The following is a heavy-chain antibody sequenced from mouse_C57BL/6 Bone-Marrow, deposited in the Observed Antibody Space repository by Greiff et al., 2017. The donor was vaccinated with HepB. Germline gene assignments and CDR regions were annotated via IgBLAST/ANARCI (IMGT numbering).Heavy chain of an antibody. CDR3: AGREVDSNYGLWFAY. V-gene: IGHV1-81*01. J-gene: IGHJ3*01. Sequence: VQLQQSGAELARPGASVKLSCKASGYTFTSYGISWVKQRTGQGLEWIGEIYPRSGNTYYNEKFKGKATLTADKSSRTAYMELRSLTAEDSAVYFCAGREVDSNYGLWFAYWGQGTLVTVSA. CDR1: GYTFTSYG. CDR2: IYPRSGNT. D-gene: IGHD2-5*01.